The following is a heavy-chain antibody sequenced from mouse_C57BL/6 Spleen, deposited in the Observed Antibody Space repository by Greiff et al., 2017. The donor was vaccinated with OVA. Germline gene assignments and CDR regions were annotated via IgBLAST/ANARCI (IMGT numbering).Heavy chain of an antibody. J-gene: IGHJ4*01. D-gene: IGHD2-4*01. CDR1: GYTFTSYW. CDR3: ARSRYDYDHAMDY. CDR2: INPSNGGT. V-gene: IGHV1-53*01. Sequence: QVHVKQPGTELVKPGASVKLSCKASGYTFTSYWMHWVKQRPGQGLEWIGNINPSNGGTNYNEKFKSKATLTVDKSSGTAYMQLSSLTSEDSAVYYCARSRYDYDHAMDYWGQGTSVTVSS.